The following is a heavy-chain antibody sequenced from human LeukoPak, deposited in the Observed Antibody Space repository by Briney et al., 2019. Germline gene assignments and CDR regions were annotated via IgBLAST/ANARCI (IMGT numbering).Heavy chain of an antibody. CDR1: GGSISGFH. CDR2: IYYSGST. D-gene: IGHD3-3*01. J-gene: IGHJ3*02. Sequence: PSETLSLTCIVSGGSISGFHWRWIRQPPGKGLEWVGYIYYSGSTNYNPSLKSRVTISVDISKNQYSLKLTSVIAADTAVYYCARDKREIGICGVFIDGTNAFEIWGPGTMVTVAS. CDR3: ARDKREIGICGVFIDGTNAFEI. V-gene: IGHV4-59*01.